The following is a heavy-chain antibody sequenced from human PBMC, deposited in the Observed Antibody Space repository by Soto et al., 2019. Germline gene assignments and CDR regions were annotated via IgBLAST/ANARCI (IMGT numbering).Heavy chain of an antibody. CDR3: ASDNWNDHYDPIQAYYGMDV. V-gene: IGHV1-46*01. CDR1: GDTFTSYY. J-gene: IGHJ6*02. CDR2: INPSGGST. Sequence: GASVKVSCKASGDTFTSYYMHWVRQAPGQGLEWMGIINPSGGSTSYAQKFQGRVTMTRDTSTSTVYMELSSLRSEDTAVYYCASDNWNDHYDPIQAYYGMDVWGQGTTVTVSS. D-gene: IGHD1-20*01.